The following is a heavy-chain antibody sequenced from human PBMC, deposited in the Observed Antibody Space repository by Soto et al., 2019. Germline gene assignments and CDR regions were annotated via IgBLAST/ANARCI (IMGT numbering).Heavy chain of an antibody. CDR3: AKGRFGAYYGMDV. Sequence: PGGSLRLSCVSSGFTFRGYWMILVRQAPGKGLEWVANVKQDESEKYYVDFVKGRFTISRDNARNSLYLQMNRLRTEDTAVYYCAKGRFGAYYGMDVWGQGTTVTVSS. V-gene: IGHV3-7*01. CDR1: GFTFRGYW. J-gene: IGHJ6*02. CDR2: VKQDESEK. D-gene: IGHD3-10*01.